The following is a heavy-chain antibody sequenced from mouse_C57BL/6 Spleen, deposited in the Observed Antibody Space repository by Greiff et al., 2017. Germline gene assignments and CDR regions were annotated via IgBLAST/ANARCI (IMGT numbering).Heavy chain of an antibody. CDR3: ARGYYYGSSSWFAY. CDR1: GYTFTDYT. Sequence: VQLKESGPELVKPGASVKMSCKASGYTFTDYTMHWVKQSHGKSLEWIGYINPNNGGTSYNQKFKGKATLTVNKSSSTAYMELRSLTSEDSAVYYCARGYYYGSSSWFAYWGQGTLVTVSA. J-gene: IGHJ3*01. D-gene: IGHD1-1*01. V-gene: IGHV1-22*01. CDR2: INPNNGGT.